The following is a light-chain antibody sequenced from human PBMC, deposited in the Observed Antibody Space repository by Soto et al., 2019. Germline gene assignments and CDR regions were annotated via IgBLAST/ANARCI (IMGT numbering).Light chain of an antibody. Sequence: DIQMTQSPSTLSAFVGDRVTITCRASESISSWLACYHQKPGKAPRLLIHHPSSLESGVPSRISGSGSGTEFTLSISNLQPEDVAIYYCQQYKSYSPTFGQGTKVDIK. CDR2: HPS. J-gene: IGKJ1*01. CDR3: QQYKSYSPT. CDR1: ESISSW. V-gene: IGKV1-5*01.